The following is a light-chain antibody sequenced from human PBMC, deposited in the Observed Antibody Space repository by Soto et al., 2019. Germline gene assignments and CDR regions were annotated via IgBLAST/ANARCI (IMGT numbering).Light chain of an antibody. CDR1: QSVLYSSNSKNS. Sequence: IVMTQSPDSLAVSLGERATINCKSSQSVLYSSNSKNSLAWYQQKPGQPPKLLIYWASTRESGVPDRFSGSGSGTDFALTISSLQAEDVAVYYCQQYYSTPPTFGQGTKLEIK. CDR3: QQYYSTPPT. J-gene: IGKJ2*01. CDR2: WAS. V-gene: IGKV4-1*01.